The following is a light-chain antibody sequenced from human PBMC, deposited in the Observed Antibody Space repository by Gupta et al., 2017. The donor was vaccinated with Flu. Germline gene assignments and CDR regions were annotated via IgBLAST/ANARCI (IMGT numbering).Light chain of an antibody. V-gene: IGLV1-47*01. J-gene: IGLJ3*02. CDR1: TSNIGHNY. Sequence: VLIQLPAMSGTPGQRVTISCTGSTSNIGHNYVRWYQQLPGTAPKLLIYRNNQRPSGVPARFSASGSGTSASLAISGLRSEDEADYYCVAWDDDLRGPMFGGGSKLTVL. CDR2: RNN. CDR3: VAWDDDLRGPM.